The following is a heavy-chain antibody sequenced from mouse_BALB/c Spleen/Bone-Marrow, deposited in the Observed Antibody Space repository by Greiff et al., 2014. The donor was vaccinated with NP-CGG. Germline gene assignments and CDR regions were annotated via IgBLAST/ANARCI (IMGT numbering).Heavy chain of an antibody. CDR2: IDPANGDT. J-gene: IGHJ1*01. CDR3: TKPSFYYGSSYWYFDV. D-gene: IGHD1-1*01. CDR1: GFNIKDTY. Sequence: VQLQQSGAELAKPGASVKLSCTASGFNIKDTYMHWVKQRPEQGLEWIGRIDPANGDTKYDPKFQGKATITADTSSNTAYLQHSSLTSEDTAVYYCTKPSFYYGSSYWYFDVWGAGTTVTVSS. V-gene: IGHV14-3*02.